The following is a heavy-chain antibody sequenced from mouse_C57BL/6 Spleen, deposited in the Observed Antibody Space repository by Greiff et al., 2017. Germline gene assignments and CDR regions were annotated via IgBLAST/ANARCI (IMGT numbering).Heavy chain of an antibody. CDR3: AVITTVVATDY. CDR1: GYTFTSYW. D-gene: IGHD1-1*01. V-gene: IGHV1-64*01. J-gene: IGHJ2*01. CDR2: IHPNSGST. Sequence: QVQLQQPGAELVKPGASVKLSCKAPGYTFTSYWMHWVKQRPGQGLEWIGMIHPNSGSTNYTEQFKSKATLTVDKSSSTAYIELSCLASEDSAVYYCAVITTVVATDYWGGRTTLT.